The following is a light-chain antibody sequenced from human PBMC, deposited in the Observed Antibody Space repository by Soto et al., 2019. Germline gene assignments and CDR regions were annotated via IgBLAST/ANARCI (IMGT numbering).Light chain of an antibody. CDR3: QQYHTSSIT. V-gene: IGKV1-5*01. CDR2: DAS. Sequence: DIQMTQSPSSVSASVGDRVTITCRASQSISSWLAWYQQKPGKAPKLLIYDASSLESGVPSRFSGSGSGTEFTLTISSLQPDDFATYYCQQYHTSSITFGQGTRLEI. J-gene: IGKJ5*01. CDR1: QSISSW.